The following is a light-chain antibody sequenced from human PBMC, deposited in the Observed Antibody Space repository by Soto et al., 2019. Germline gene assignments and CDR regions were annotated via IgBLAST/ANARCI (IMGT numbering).Light chain of an antibody. Sequence: AIRMTQSPSSFSASTGDRVTITCRASQGISSYLAWYQQKPGKAPKLLIYAASTLQSGVPSRFSGSGSGTDFTLTIRCLQSEDFATYYCPQYYSYSFAFGQGTKLEIK. CDR2: AAS. CDR1: QGISSY. CDR3: PQYYSYSFA. J-gene: IGKJ2*01. V-gene: IGKV1-8*01.